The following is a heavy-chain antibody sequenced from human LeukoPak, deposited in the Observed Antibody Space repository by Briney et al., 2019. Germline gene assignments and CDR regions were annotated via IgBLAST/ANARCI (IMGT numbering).Heavy chain of an antibody. D-gene: IGHD5-18*01. V-gene: IGHV4-39*07. Sequence: SETLSLTCTVSGGSISSSSYYWGWIRQPPGKGLEWIGNILYSGSTFYNPSLKSRVTISVDTSKNQFSLKLTSVTAADTAVYFCTGDRYSYGYYYYMDVWGKGTTVTVSS. CDR1: GGSISSSSYY. CDR3: TGDRYSYGYYYYMDV. J-gene: IGHJ6*03. CDR2: ILYSGST.